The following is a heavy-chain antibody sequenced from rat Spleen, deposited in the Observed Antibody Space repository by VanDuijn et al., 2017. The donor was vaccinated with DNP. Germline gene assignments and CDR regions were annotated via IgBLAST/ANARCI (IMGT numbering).Heavy chain of an antibody. CDR3: ARWKIGPHYFDY. V-gene: IGHV3-1*01. CDR1: NYSITRTY. Sequence: EMQLQESGPGLLKPSQSLSLTCSVTNYSITRTYWGWIRKFPGNKMEWIGHISYSGRTTYNPSLKSRISITRDTSKNQFFLQLNSVSTEDTATYYCARWKIGPHYFDYWGQGVMVTVSS. CDR2: ISYSGRT. D-gene: IGHD1-5*01. J-gene: IGHJ2*01.